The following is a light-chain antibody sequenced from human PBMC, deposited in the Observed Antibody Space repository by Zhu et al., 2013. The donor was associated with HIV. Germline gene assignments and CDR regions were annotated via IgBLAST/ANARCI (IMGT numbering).Light chain of an antibody. V-gene: IGLV2-14*01. J-gene: IGLJ2*01. CDR1: SSDVGDYNY. Sequence: QSALTQPASVSGSPGQSITISCTGTSSDVGDYNYVSWYQQHPGKAPKLMIYEVSNRPSGVSNRFTGYRSDNTASLTITGLQAEDEADYYCQSYDGTLSGPVVFGGGTKLTVL. CDR3: QSYDGTLSGPVV. CDR2: EVS.